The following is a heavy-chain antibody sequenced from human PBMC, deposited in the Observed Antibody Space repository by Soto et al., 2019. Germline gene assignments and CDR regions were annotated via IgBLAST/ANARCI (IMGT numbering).Heavy chain of an antibody. CDR3: AKDYGGNSDYFQH. CDR1: GFSFSTYT. J-gene: IGHJ1*01. D-gene: IGHD4-17*01. Sequence: GGSLRLSCEASGFSFSTYTMNWVRQAPGKGLEWVSCITYNGSNKYYADSVKGRFTISRDNSKNTLYLQMNSLRAEDTAVYYCAKDYGGNSDYFQHWGQGTLVTVSS. CDR2: ITYNGSNK. V-gene: IGHV3-30*04.